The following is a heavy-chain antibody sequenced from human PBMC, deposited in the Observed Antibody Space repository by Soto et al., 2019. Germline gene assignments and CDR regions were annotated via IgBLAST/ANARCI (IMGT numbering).Heavy chain of an antibody. CDR2: ISAYNGNT. Sequence: PEKVSCKASGYTFTSHFSSWVRQVPVQRIEWMGWISAYNGNTNYAQKLQGRVTMTTDTSTSTAYMELRSLRSDDTAGSYCAAGTAPLACAAADTYYGMDVWG. CDR3: AAGTAPLACAAADTYYGMDV. J-gene: IGHJ6*01. V-gene: IGHV1-18*01. D-gene: IGHD6-13*01. CDR1: GYTFTSHF.